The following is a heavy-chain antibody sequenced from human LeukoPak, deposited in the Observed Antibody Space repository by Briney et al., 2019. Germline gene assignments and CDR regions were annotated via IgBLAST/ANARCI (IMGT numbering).Heavy chain of an antibody. CDR3: AKDIVNCGGDCHAYYFDY. Sequence: GGSLRLSCAASGFTFDDYAMHWVRQAPGKGLEWVSLINGDGGSTYYADSVKGRFTISRDNSKNYLYLQMNGLITEDTALYYCAKDIVNCGGDCHAYYFDYWGQGPLVTVFS. J-gene: IGHJ4*02. CDR1: GFTFDDYA. V-gene: IGHV3-43*02. D-gene: IGHD2-21*02. CDR2: INGDGGST.